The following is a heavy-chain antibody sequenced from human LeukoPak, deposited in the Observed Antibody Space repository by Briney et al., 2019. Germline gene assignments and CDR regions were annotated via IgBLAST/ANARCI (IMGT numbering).Heavy chain of an antibody. Sequence: GGSLRLSCAASGFTFSSHSMNWVRQAPGKGLEWVSSISSSSSYIYYADSVKGRFTISRDNAKNSLYLQMNSLRAEDTAVYYCARERTPGVWGSYRYYFDYWGQGTLVTVSS. CDR3: ARERTPGVWGSYRYYFDY. D-gene: IGHD3-16*02. CDR1: GFTFSSHS. J-gene: IGHJ4*02. V-gene: IGHV3-21*01. CDR2: ISSSSSYI.